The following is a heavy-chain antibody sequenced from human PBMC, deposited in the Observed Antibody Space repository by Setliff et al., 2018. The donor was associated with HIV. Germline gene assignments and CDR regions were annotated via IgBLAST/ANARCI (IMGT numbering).Heavy chain of an antibody. J-gene: IGHJ4*02. CDR2: IYSGGDT. D-gene: IGHD2-15*01. Sequence: PGGSLRLSCAASGFTFSTYWMHWVRQAPGKGLEWVSLIYSGGDTYYADSVKGRFTISRDNSKNMLYLQMNNLRADDTAVYYCAREPCSGGSCYSGYFDYWGQGTLVTVSS. CDR3: AREPCSGGSCYSGYFDY. V-gene: IGHV3-66*02. CDR1: GFTFSTYW.